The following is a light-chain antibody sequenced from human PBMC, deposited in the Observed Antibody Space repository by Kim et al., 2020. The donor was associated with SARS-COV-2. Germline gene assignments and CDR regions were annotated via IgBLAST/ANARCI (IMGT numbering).Light chain of an antibody. CDR3: QQYYTYPLT. CDR2: ASS. Sequence: ASTGERVTITCRASQGVNIYLAWYQQKPGKATRLLIHASSTLHSGVPPRFTGSGAGTDFTLTINSLQSEDFATYYCQQYYTYPLTFGGGTKVDIK. V-gene: IGKV1-8*01. CDR1: QGVNIY. J-gene: IGKJ4*01.